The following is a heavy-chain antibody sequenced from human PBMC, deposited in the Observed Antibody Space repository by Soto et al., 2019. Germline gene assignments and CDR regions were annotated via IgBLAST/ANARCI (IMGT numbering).Heavy chain of an antibody. Sequence: PGGSLRLSCAASGFTFSSYSMNWVRQAPGKGLEWVSSISSSSSYIYYADSVKGRFTISRDNAKNSLYLQMNSLRAEDTAVYYCARDVKHVIPYGSGSYLYWGQGTLVTVSS. V-gene: IGHV3-21*01. CDR3: ARDVKHVIPYGSGSYLY. D-gene: IGHD3-10*01. CDR2: ISSSSSYI. CDR1: GFTFSSYS. J-gene: IGHJ4*02.